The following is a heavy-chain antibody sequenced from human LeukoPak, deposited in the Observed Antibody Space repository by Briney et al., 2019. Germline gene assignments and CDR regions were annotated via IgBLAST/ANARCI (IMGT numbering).Heavy chain of an antibody. V-gene: IGHV4-59*01. CDR1: GGSISSYY. D-gene: IGHD6-13*01. J-gene: IGHJ4*02. Sequence: SETLSLTCTVSGGSISSYYWSWIRQPPGKGLEWIGYIYYSGSTNYNPSLKSRVTISVDTSKNQFSLKLSSVTAADTAVYYCARESSWPYYFDYWGQGTLVTVSS. CDR3: ARESSWPYYFDY. CDR2: IYYSGST.